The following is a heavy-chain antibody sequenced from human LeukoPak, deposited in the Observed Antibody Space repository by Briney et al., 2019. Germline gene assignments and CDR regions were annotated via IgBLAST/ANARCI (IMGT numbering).Heavy chain of an antibody. Sequence: GGSLRLSCASSGFAFSDFEMNWVRQAPGKGLEWVSYISSSGSIIYYADSVKGRFTISRDNAKRSLFLQMNSLRVEDTAVYYCARTVWGFDNWGQGTLVTVSS. CDR3: ARTVWGFDN. CDR2: ISSSGSII. J-gene: IGHJ4*02. V-gene: IGHV3-48*03. D-gene: IGHD4-17*01. CDR1: GFAFSDFE.